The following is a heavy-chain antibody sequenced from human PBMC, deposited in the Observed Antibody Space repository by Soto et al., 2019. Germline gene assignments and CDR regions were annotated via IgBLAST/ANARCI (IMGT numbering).Heavy chain of an antibody. CDR1: GGSVNIADYS. J-gene: IGHJ5*02. Sequence: QLHLQESGSGLLKPSQTLSLTCAVSGGSVNIADYSWSWIRQPPGKNLEWIGYIYRSGTTYYNPSLKSRVTISIDKSKNPFSLNLTSVIAADTAVYYCARGGRTNWFDPWGQGTLVTVSS. CDR2: IYRSGTT. CDR3: ARGGRTNWFDP. V-gene: IGHV4-30-2*01.